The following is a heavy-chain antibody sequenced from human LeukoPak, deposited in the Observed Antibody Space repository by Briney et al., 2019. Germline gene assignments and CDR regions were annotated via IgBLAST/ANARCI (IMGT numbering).Heavy chain of an antibody. CDR1: GGSISSSSYY. V-gene: IGHV4-61*03. CDR2: IYHSGST. D-gene: IGHD6-19*01. J-gene: IGHJ3*02. CDR3: VRGHLVGGWFKYDAFDI. Sequence: SETLSLTCTVSGGSISSSSYYWGWIRQPPGKGLEWIGYIYHSGSTSYNPSLKSRVTISLDTSKEHFSLKLSSVTAADTAIYYCVRGHLVGGWFKYDAFDIWGQGTMVTVSS.